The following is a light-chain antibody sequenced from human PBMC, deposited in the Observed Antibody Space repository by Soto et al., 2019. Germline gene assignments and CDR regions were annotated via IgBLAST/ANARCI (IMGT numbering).Light chain of an antibody. CDR3: HVWDSSSEHV. J-gene: IGLJ1*01. V-gene: IGLV3-21*02. Sequence: SYALTQPHSVSVATAQTGPRITCGGNNIGSKSVHWYQQKPGQAPVLVVDDDSDRPSGIPERFSGSNSGNTATLTISRVEAGDEADYFCHVWDSSSEHVFGTGTKGTVL. CDR1: NIGSKS. CDR2: DDS.